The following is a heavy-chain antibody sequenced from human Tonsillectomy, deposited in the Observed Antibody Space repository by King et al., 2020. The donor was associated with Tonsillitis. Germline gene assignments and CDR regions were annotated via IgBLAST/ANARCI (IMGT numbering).Heavy chain of an antibody. CDR2: IYWDDAE. D-gene: IGHD3-22*01. Sequence: TLKESGPTLVKPTQTLTLTCTFSGLSISTSGVGVGWSRQPPGKALEWLALIYWDDAERYSPFMNSKLTIPKDTSKNQVVLTMTIMDPVDTATYYCAQSDDDSSGYYNFDYWGQGALVTVSS. J-gene: IGHJ4*02. V-gene: IGHV2-5*02. CDR3: AQSDDDSSGYYNFDY. CDR1: GLSISTSGVG.